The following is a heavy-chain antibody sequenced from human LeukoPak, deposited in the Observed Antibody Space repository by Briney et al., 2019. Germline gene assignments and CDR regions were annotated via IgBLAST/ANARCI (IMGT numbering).Heavy chain of an antibody. Sequence: GGSLRLSCAASGFTFSSYEMNWIRQAPGKGLEWVSYISSSSSYTNYADSVKGRFTISRDNAKNSLYLQMNSLRAEDTAVYYCARVADIVVVVAATFFDYWGQGTLVTVSS. CDR2: ISSSSSYT. CDR1: GFTFSSYE. D-gene: IGHD2-15*01. J-gene: IGHJ4*02. CDR3: ARVADIVVVVAATFFDY. V-gene: IGHV3-11*05.